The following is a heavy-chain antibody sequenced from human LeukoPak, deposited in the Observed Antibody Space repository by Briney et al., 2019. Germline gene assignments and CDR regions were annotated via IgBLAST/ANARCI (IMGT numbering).Heavy chain of an antibody. D-gene: IGHD4-17*01. CDR1: GFTFPNYA. J-gene: IGHJ4*02. CDR3: AKREKGTTGRFFDY. Sequence: GGSLRLSCAASGFTFPNYAMTWVRQAPGKGLEWVSGISEGVGNTYYADSVKGRFTISRDHSKNTLYLQMNSLRAEDTALYYCAKREKGTTGRFFDYWGQGTLVTVSS. CDR2: ISEGVGNT. V-gene: IGHV3-23*01.